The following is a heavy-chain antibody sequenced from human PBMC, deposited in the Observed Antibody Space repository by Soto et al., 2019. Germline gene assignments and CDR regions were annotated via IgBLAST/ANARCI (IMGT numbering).Heavy chain of an antibody. D-gene: IGHD6-13*01. CDR3: VRVRAPGIAAAGNLDY. CDR1: GGTFSSYA. J-gene: IGHJ4*02. Sequence: QVQLVQSGAEVKKPGSSVKVSCKASGGTFSSYAISWVRQAPGQGLEWMGGSIPSFVTANYAQKFQCRGTITADESTSTAYMELSSLRSEDTAVYYCVRVRAPGIAAAGNLDYWGQGTLVTVSS. CDR2: SIPSFVTA. V-gene: IGHV1-69*12.